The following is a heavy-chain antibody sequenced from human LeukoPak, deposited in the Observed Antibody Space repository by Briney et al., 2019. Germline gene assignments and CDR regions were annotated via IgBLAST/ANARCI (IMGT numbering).Heavy chain of an antibody. V-gene: IGHV4-34*01. Sequence: SETLSLTCAVYGGSFRNYYWSWIRQPPGKGLEWIGEINHSGSTKYDPSLKSRVTISVDRSKNQFSLKLSSLTAADTAVYYCARGPDFDDSSGYYPIWGQGTLVTVSS. CDR3: ARGPDFDDSSGYYPI. D-gene: IGHD3-22*01. CDR2: INHSGST. CDR1: GGSFRNYY. J-gene: IGHJ4*02.